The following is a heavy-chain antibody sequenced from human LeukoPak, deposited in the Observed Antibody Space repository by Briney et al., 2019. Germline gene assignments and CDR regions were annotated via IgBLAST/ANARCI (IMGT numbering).Heavy chain of an antibody. Sequence: SVKVSCKASGGTFSGYTISWVRQAPGQGLEWMGGIIPIFGTANYAQKFQGRVTITADESTSTAYMELSSLRSEDTAVYYCARDGFTMVRGVMSYWGQGTLVTVSS. CDR1: GGTFSGYT. CDR3: ARDGFTMVRGVMSY. D-gene: IGHD3-10*01. V-gene: IGHV1-69*01. CDR2: IIPIFGTA. J-gene: IGHJ4*02.